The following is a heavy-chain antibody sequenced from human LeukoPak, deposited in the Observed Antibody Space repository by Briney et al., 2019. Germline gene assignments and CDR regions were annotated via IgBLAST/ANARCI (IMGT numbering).Heavy chain of an antibody. CDR1: GFTFDDYA. J-gene: IGHJ4*02. CDR2: ISWNSGSI. V-gene: IGHV3-9*01. Sequence: GGSLRLSCAASGFTFDDYAMHWVRQAPGKGLEWVSGISWNSGSIGYADSVKGRFTISRDNAKNSLYLQMNSLRAEDTALYYCARDSTVTTSWYFDYWGQGTLVTVSS. D-gene: IGHD4-17*01. CDR3: ARDSTVTTSWYFDY.